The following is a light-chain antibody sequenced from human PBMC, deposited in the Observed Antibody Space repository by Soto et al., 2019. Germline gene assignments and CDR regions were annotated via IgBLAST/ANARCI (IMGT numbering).Light chain of an antibody. J-gene: IGLJ2*01. CDR2: DVS. V-gene: IGLV2-14*01. CDR1: SSDVGGDHS. CDR3: SSYTTSNTLV. Sequence: QSVLTQPASVSGSPGQSITISCTGTSSDVGGDHSVSWYQQHPGKAPKLMIYDVSNRPSGVSNRFSASKSGNTASLTISGLQTEDEDDYYCSSYTTSNTLVFGGGTKLTVL.